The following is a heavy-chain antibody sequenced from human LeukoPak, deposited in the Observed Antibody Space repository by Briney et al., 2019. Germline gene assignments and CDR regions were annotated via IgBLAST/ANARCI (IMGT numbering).Heavy chain of an antibody. D-gene: IGHD3-3*01. V-gene: IGHV4-39*07. CDR3: AREQYDFWSGFLDY. Sequence: PSETLSLTCTVSGGSISSSSYYWGWIRQPPGKGLEWIGSIYYSGSTYYNPSLKSRVTISVDTSKNQFSLKLSSVTAADTAVYYCAREQYDFWSGFLDYWGQGTLVTVSS. J-gene: IGHJ4*02. CDR2: IYYSGST. CDR1: GGSISSSSYY.